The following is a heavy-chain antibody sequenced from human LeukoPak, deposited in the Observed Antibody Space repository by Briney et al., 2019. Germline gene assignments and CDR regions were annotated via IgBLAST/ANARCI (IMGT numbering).Heavy chain of an antibody. CDR3: ARSGLVRGVST. Sequence: SETLSLTCTVSGDSMSSYYWTWIRQPPGKELEWIGSISYSGSTNYNPSLKSRVTMLVDTYKNQFPLKLNSVTAADTAVYYCARSGLVRGVSTWGQGTLVTVHS. D-gene: IGHD3-10*01. CDR2: ISYSGST. CDR1: GDSMSSYY. V-gene: IGHV4-59*01. J-gene: IGHJ4*02.